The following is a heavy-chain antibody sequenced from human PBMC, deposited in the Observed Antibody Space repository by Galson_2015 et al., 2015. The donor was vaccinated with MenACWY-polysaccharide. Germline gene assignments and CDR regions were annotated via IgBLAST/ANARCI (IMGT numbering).Heavy chain of an antibody. V-gene: IGHV1-3*01. J-gene: IGHJ4*02. CDR1: GYAFTSYA. D-gene: IGHD3-10*01. CDR2: IDAGNGNT. Sequence: SVKVSCKASGYAFTSYAVQWVRQAPGQWLEWMVWIDAGNGNTKYSQKFQGRVTITRDTSASTVYMELSSLRSEDTAVYYCARDWDYYGSGTYYNFDYWGQGTLVTVSS. CDR3: ARDWDYYGSGTYYNFDY.